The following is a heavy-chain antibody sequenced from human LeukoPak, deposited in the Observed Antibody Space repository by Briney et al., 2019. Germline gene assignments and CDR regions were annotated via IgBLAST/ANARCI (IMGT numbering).Heavy chain of an antibody. CDR3: ARGPLRTTVVTPFDP. D-gene: IGHD4-23*01. Sequence: ASVKVSCKASGYTFTGYYMHWVRQAPGQGLEWMGIINPSGGSTSYAQKFQGRVTMTRDMSTSTVYMELSSLRSEDTAVYYCARGPLRTTVVTPFDPWGQGTLVTVSS. CDR1: GYTFTGYY. J-gene: IGHJ5*02. V-gene: IGHV1-46*01. CDR2: INPSGGST.